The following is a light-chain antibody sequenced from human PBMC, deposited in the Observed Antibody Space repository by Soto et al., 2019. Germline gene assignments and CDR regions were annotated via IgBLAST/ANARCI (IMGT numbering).Light chain of an antibody. Sequence: AIQMTQSPSSLSAYVGDRVTITCRASQGVSNDVGWYQQKPGKAPRLLIYAASTLQSGVPSRFSGSQSATDFTLTISSLQPEDFATYYCLQDFAYPLTFGGGTKVEIK. V-gene: IGKV1-6*01. CDR1: QGVSND. CDR2: AAS. CDR3: LQDFAYPLT. J-gene: IGKJ4*01.